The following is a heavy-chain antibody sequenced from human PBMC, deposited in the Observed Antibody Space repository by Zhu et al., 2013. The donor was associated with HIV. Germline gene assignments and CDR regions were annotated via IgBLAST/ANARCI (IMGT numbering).Heavy chain of an antibody. V-gene: IGHV1-8*01. D-gene: IGHD3-3*01. J-gene: IGHJ6*02. CDR1: GYTFTSYD. CDR2: MNPNSGNT. CDR3: ARVTYYDFWSGPLTAYYYYGMDV. Sequence: QVQLVQSGAEVKKPGASVKVSCKASGYTFTSYDINWVRQATGQGLEWMGWMNPNSGNTGYAQKFQGRVTMTRNTSISTAYMELSSLRSEDTAVYYCARVTYYDFWSGPLTAYYYYGMDVWGRRDHGHRLL.